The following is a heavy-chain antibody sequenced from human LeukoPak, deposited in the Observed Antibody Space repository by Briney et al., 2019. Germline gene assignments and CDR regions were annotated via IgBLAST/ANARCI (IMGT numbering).Heavy chain of an antibody. V-gene: IGHV4-59*01. CDR1: GGSISSYY. J-gene: IGHJ4*02. D-gene: IGHD6-19*01. Sequence: SETLSLTCTVSGGSISSYYWSWIRQPPGKGLEWIGYIYYSGSTNYNPSLKSRVTISVDTSKNQFSLKLSSVTAADTAVYYCARVPRSGSFPFDYWGQGTLVTVSS. CDR3: ARVPRSGSFPFDY. CDR2: IYYSGST.